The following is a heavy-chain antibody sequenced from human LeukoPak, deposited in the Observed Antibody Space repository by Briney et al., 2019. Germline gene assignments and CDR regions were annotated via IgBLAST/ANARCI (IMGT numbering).Heavy chain of an antibody. D-gene: IGHD3-22*01. J-gene: IGHJ4*02. CDR1: GFTFSSFE. Sequence: GGSLRLSCAASGFTFSSFEMNWVRQAPGEGLEWLSYISSSGTGIHYADSVKGRFTISRDNAKNSLYLQMNSLTSEDTAVYYCAREDDTSGYYYGICDFWGQGTLVTVSS. CDR3: AREDDTSGYYYGICDF. CDR2: ISSSGTGI. V-gene: IGHV3-48*03.